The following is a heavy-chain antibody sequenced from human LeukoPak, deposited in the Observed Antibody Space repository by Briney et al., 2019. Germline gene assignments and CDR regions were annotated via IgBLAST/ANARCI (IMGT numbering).Heavy chain of an antibody. V-gene: IGHV4-30-4*01. CDR1: GGSISSGDYY. D-gene: IGHD3-3*01. Sequence: NTSETLSLTCSVSGGSISSGDYYWSWIRQPPGKGLEWIGYIYYSGSTYYNPSLKSRVTISVDTSKNQFSLKLSSVTAADTAVYYCARDNYYDFWSGYSGYYYYGMDVWGQGTTVTVSS. CDR3: ARDNYYDFWSGYSGYYYYGMDV. CDR2: IYYSGST. J-gene: IGHJ6*02.